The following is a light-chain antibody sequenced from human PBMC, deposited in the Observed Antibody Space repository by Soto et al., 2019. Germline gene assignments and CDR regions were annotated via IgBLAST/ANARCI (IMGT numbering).Light chain of an antibody. CDR3: CSYAGSTTLYV. V-gene: IGLV2-23*02. Sequence: QSVLTQPASVSGSPGQSITISCTGTSSDVGSYSLVSWYQQHPGKAPKLMIYEVSKRPSGVSNRFSGSKSGNTASLTISGLQAEDEADYYYCSYAGSTTLYVFGSGTKVTV. CDR1: SSDVGSYSL. CDR2: EVS. J-gene: IGLJ1*01.